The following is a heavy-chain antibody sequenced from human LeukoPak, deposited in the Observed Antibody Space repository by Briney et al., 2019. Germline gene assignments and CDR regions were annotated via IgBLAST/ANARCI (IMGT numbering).Heavy chain of an antibody. CDR1: GYTFTGYY. Sequence: ASVKVSCKASGYTFTGYYMHWVRQAPGQGLEWMGWTNPNSGGTNYAQKFQGRVTMTRDTSISTAYMELSRLRSDDTAVYYCARGGGYSGYVAFDIWGQGTMVTVSS. V-gene: IGHV1-2*02. J-gene: IGHJ3*02. CDR3: ARGGGYSGYVAFDI. CDR2: TNPNSGGT. D-gene: IGHD5-12*01.